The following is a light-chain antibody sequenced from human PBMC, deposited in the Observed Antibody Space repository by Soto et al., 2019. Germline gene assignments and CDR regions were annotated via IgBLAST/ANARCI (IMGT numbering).Light chain of an antibody. J-gene: IGLJ3*02. V-gene: IGLV4-69*01. CDR3: RAWGAGIRV. Sequence: QPVLTQSPSASASLGASVKLTCTLSSGHNRYGIAWHQQQPDKGPKYLMKVTRDGSHSKGDGIPDRFSRSSSGAEYYLSIAGLQSEDEADYYCRAWGAGIRVFGGGTKLTVL. CDR1: SGHNRYG. CDR2: VTRDGSH.